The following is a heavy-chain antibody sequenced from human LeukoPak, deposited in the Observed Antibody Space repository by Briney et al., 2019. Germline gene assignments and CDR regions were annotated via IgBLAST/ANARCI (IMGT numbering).Heavy chain of an antibody. CDR2: IIPIFGTA. CDR1: GGTFSSYA. CDR3: ARDPIGRYSYGYNS. Sequence: ASVNVSCKASGGTFSSYAISWVRQAPGQGLEWMGGIIPIFGTANYAQKFQGRVTITADESTSTAYMELSRLRSEDTAVYYCARDPIGRYSYGYNSWGQGTLVTVSS. D-gene: IGHD5-18*01. J-gene: IGHJ4*02. V-gene: IGHV1-69*13.